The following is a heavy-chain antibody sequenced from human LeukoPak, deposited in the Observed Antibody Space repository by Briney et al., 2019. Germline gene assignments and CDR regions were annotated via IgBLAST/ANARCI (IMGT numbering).Heavy chain of an antibody. Sequence: SETLSLSCAIYGASLNYYWWTWVRQPPGAGLEWIGEVTDGGYTNYKSSLKSRVSIPVDISKSQFSLRLPSVTAADTAMYFCARITACGGSDDAFDVWGQGTMLIVSS. CDR1: GASLNYYW. J-gene: IGHJ3*01. D-gene: IGHD2-21*01. CDR3: ARITACGGSDDAFDV. CDR2: VTDGGYT. V-gene: IGHV4-34*01.